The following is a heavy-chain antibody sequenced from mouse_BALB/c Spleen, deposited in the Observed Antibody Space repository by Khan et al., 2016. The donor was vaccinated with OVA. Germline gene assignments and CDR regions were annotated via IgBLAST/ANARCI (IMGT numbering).Heavy chain of an antibody. Sequence: EVQLVESGPDLVKPWPSVKISCTASGYSFTLYYMTWVKQSHGKNLEWIGRVNPNTGGSDYNPEFKGQAIFTVDKSSNPAYLELNSLTAEDDTVYYCARGNDFFAYWGQGTLVTVSA. CDR3: ARGNDFFAY. CDR1: GYSFTLYY. CDR2: VNPNTGGS. V-gene: IGHV1-18*01. J-gene: IGHJ3*01. D-gene: IGHD2-12*01.